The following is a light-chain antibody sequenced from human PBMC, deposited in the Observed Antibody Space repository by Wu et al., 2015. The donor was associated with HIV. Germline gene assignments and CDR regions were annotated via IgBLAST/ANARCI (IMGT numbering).Light chain of an antibody. J-gene: IGKJ3*01. CDR1: QSVSSS. CDR3: QQRSNWPPFT. Sequence: EIVLTQSPATLSLSPGERATLSCRASQSVSSSLAWYQQKPGQAPRLLIYDAAPRTTDIPARFTGSGSGTDFTLTISGLEPEDFAVYYCQQRSNWPPFTFGPGTKVDIK. CDR2: DAA. V-gene: IGKV3-11*01.